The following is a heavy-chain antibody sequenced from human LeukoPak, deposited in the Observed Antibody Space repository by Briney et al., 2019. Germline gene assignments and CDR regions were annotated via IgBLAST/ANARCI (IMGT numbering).Heavy chain of an antibody. Sequence: SETLSLTCTVSGGSISSSSYYWGWIRQPPGKGLEWIGSIYYSGSTYYNPSLKSRVTISVDTSKNQFPLKLSSVTAADTAVYYCARHGPSGSYEDWFDPWGQGTLVTVSS. J-gene: IGHJ5*02. CDR3: ARHGPSGSYEDWFDP. V-gene: IGHV4-39*01. CDR2: IYYSGST. D-gene: IGHD3-10*01. CDR1: GGSISSSSYY.